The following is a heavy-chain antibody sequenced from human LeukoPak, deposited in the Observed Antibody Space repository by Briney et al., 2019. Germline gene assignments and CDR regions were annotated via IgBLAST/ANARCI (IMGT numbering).Heavy chain of an antibody. Sequence: PSETLSLTCAGYGGSFSGYDWSWIRQPPGKGLEWIGEINHSGRTNYNPSLKSRVTISVDTSKNQFSLKLSSVTAADTAVYYCARSWRRNWFDPWGQGTLVTVSS. V-gene: IGHV4-34*01. D-gene: IGHD3-3*01. J-gene: IGHJ5*02. CDR3: ARSWRRNWFDP. CDR1: GGSFSGYD. CDR2: INHSGRT.